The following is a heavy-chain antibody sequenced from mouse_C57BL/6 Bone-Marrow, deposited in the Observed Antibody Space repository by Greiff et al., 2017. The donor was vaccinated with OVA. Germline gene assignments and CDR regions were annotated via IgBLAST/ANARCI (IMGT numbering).Heavy chain of an antibody. CDR3: ARDSVLAY. J-gene: IGHJ3*01. CDR2: ISSGSSTI. D-gene: IGHD2-12*01. Sequence: EVQLVESGGGLVKPGGSLKLSCAASGFTFSDYGMHWFRPAPEKGLEWVAYISSGSSTIYYADTVKGRFTISRDNAKNTLFLQMTSLRSVDTAMYYCARDSVLAYWGQGTLVTVSA. CDR1: GFTFSDYG. V-gene: IGHV5-17*01.